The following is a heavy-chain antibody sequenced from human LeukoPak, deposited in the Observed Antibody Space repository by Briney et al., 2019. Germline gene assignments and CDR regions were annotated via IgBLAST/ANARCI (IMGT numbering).Heavy chain of an antibody. CDR1: GGSFSGYY. V-gene: IGHV4-34*01. CDR2: INHSGST. J-gene: IGHJ4*02. Sequence: SETLSLTCAVYGGSFSGYYWSWIRQPPGKGLEWIGEINHSGSTNYNPSLKSRVTISVDTSKNQFSLKLSSVTAADTAVYYCASRRWSSGWYANFDYWGQGTLVTVSS. CDR3: ASRRWSSGWYANFDY. D-gene: IGHD6-19*01.